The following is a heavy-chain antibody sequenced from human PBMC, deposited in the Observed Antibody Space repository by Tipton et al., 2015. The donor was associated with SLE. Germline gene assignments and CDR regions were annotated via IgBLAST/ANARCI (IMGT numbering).Heavy chain of an antibody. Sequence: SLRLSCTASGFTLSSGYAMHWVRQAPGKGLEWLAIMSYDGTKVFYSDSVKGRSTVSRDDSKNTLYLHFNSLRPDDTAVYYCARDQNGFGDGPYYWGRGTLVTVSS. CDR2: MSYDGTKV. D-gene: IGHD2-21*02. J-gene: IGHJ4*02. V-gene: IGHV3-30-3*01. CDR1: GFTLSSGYA. CDR3: ARDQNGFGDGPYY.